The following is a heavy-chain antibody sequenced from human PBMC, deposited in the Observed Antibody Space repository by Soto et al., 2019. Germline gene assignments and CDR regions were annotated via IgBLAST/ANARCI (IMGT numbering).Heavy chain of an antibody. CDR3: AREGDYCSGGSCPGGY. J-gene: IGHJ4*02. CDR1: GGSVSSGSYY. Sequence: SETLSLTCTVSGGSVSSGSYYWSWIRQPPGKGLEWIGYIYYSGSTNYNPSLKSRVTISVDTSKNQFSLKLSSVTAADTAVYYCAREGDYCSGGSCPGGYWGQGTLVTVSS. D-gene: IGHD2-15*01. CDR2: IYYSGST. V-gene: IGHV4-61*01.